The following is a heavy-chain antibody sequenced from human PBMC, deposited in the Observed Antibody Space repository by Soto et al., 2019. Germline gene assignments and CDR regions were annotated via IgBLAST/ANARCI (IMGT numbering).Heavy chain of an antibody. V-gene: IGHV1-18*01. CDR1: GYTFTSYG. CDR2: ISAYNGNT. D-gene: IGHD4-17*01. CDR3: ARDLSYGGWFDP. J-gene: IGHJ5*02. Sequence: QVQLVQSGAEVKKPGASVKVYCKASGYTFTSYGISWVRQAPGPGLEWMGWISAYNGNTHYSQKLQGRVTMTTDTSTNTDYMELRSLRSDDTAVYYCARDLSYGGWFDPWGQGTLVTASS.